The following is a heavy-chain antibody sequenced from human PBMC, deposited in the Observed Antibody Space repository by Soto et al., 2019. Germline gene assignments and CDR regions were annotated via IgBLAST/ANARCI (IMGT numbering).Heavy chain of an antibody. CDR3: ARAEIGSGYDSFDY. Sequence: WRSLRLSCSASVFTFSSYGMHWFRQAPGKGLEWVAVIWYDGSNKYYADSVKGRFTISRDNSKNTLYLQMNSLRAEDTAVYYCARAEIGSGYDSFDYWGQGTLVTVSS. J-gene: IGHJ4*02. D-gene: IGHD5-12*01. CDR1: VFTFSSYG. V-gene: IGHV3-33*01. CDR2: IWYDGSNK.